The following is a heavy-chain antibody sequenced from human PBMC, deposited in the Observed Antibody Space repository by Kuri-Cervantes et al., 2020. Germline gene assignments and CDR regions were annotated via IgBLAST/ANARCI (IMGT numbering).Heavy chain of an antibody. CDR1: GFTFSSYS. V-gene: IGHV3-48*02. CDR2: ISSSSSTI. J-gene: IGHJ5*02. D-gene: IGHD2-2*01. CDR3: ATQGLVPAARRFDP. Sequence: GESLKISCAASGFTFSSYSMNWVRQAPGKGLEWVSYISSSSSTIYYADSVKGRFTISRDNAKNSLYLQTNSLRDEDTAVYYCATQGLVPAARRFDPWGQGTLVTVSS.